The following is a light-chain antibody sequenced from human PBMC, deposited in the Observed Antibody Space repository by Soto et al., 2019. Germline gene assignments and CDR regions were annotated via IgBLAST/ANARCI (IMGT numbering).Light chain of an antibody. J-gene: IGKJ4*01. CDR2: AAS. CDR1: QGISNY. V-gene: IGKV1-27*01. CDR3: QKDNSAPPLT. Sequence: DIQMTQSPSSLSASVGDRVTITCRASQGISNYLAWYQQKPGKVPKLLIYAASTLQSGAPSRFSGSGSGTDFTLTISSLQPEDVATYYCQKDNSAPPLTFGGGTKVEIK.